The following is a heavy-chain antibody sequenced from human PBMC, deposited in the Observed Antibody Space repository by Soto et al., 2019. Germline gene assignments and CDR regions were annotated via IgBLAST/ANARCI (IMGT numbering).Heavy chain of an antibody. CDR1: GFTFSSYA. CDR3: AKGSRALDGSGSA. CDR2: IDGSGTA. J-gene: IGHJ4*02. V-gene: IGHV3-23*01. D-gene: IGHD3-10*01. Sequence: GGSLRLSCAASGFTFSSYAMTWVRQTPGKGLEWVSNIDGSGTAYYTDAVKGRFTISRDNSKNTLYLQMNSLSAEDTAVYYCAKGSRALDGSGSAWGQGTLVTVSS.